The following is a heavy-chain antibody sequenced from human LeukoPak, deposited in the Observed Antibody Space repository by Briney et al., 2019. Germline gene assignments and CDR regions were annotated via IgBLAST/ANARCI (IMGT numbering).Heavy chain of an antibody. CDR3: AKDSTWDRESPNYFDD. CDR1: GFTFSTIA. D-gene: IGHD1-26*01. Sequence: GGSLRLSCAVSGFTFSTIATGWVRQAPGKGLEWVSAISGSGGSTYYADSVKGRFTISRDNSKNTLYLQMNSLRAEDTAVYYYAKDSTWDRESPNYFDDWGQGTLVTVSS. CDR2: ISGSGGST. V-gene: IGHV3-23*01. J-gene: IGHJ4*02.